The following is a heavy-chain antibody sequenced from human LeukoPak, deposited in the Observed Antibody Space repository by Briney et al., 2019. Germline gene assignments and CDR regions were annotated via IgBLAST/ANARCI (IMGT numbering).Heavy chain of an antibody. CDR1: GYSFTSYW. CDR3: ANSDSIAAPFDY. D-gene: IGHD6-6*01. Sequence: ASVKVSCKASGYSFTSYWIGWVRQMPGKGLEWMGIIYPGDSDTRYSPSFQGQVTISADKSISTAYLQWSSLKASDTAMYYCANSDSIAAPFDYWGQGTLVTVSS. CDR2: IYPGDSDT. V-gene: IGHV5-51*01. J-gene: IGHJ4*02.